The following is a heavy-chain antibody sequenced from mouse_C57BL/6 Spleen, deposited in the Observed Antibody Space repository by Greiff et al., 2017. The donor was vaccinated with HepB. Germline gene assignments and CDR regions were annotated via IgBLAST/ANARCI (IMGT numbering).Heavy chain of an antibody. CDR3: ARWGSSGYIDY. CDR2: IDPSDSET. D-gene: IGHD3-2*02. Sequence: VKLQQPGAELVRPGSSVKLSCKASGYTFTSYWMHWVKQRPIQGLEWIGNIDPSDSETHYNQKFKDKATLTVDKSSSTAYMQLSSLTSEDSAVYYCARWGSSGYIDYWGQGTTLTVSS. V-gene: IGHV1-52*01. CDR1: GYTFTSYW. J-gene: IGHJ2*01.